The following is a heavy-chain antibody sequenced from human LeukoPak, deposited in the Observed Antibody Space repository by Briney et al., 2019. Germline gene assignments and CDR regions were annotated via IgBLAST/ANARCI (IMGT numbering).Heavy chain of an antibody. J-gene: IGHJ3*02. CDR3: ARGTVVTLASI. V-gene: IGHV4-34*01. Sequence: SETLSLTCDVYGGSFSGYYWSWFRQPPGKGLECIGEINHSGTTNYNASLRGRVTISIDSSKKQFSLNLTSVTAADTAVYYCARGTVVTLASIWGQGTMVTVSS. CDR2: INHSGTT. CDR1: GGSFSGYY. D-gene: IGHD4-23*01.